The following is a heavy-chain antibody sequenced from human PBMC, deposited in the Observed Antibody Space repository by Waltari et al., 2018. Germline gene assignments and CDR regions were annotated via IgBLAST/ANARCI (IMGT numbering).Heavy chain of an antibody. J-gene: IGHJ5*02. D-gene: IGHD2-15*01. CDR2: ISGSGGST. CDR3: AKDSGGYCVGGSCYSWFDP. V-gene: IGHV3-23*01. Sequence: EVQLLESGGGLVQPGGSLRLSCAASGFTFSSYAMSWVRQAPGKGLEWVSAISGSGGSTYYADSVKGRFTISRDSSKNTLYLQMNSLRAEDTAVYYCAKDSGGYCVGGSCYSWFDPWGQGTLVTVSS. CDR1: GFTFSSYA.